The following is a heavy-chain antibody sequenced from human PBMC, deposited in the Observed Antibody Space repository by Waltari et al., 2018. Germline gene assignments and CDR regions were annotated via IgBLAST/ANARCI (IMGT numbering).Heavy chain of an antibody. CDR1: GYTFNSYW. Sequence: EVQLVQSGAEVKKPGESLRLSCKGSGYTFNSYWINWVRQMPGKGLEWMGRIEPTDSETHYNPSFQGHVTISDDKSTSTAYVQWNSLKASDTATYYCVRGVGSPGDYWGQGTLVTVSS. D-gene: IGHD3-10*01. J-gene: IGHJ4*02. V-gene: IGHV5-10-1*03. CDR3: VRGVGSPGDY. CDR2: IEPTDSET.